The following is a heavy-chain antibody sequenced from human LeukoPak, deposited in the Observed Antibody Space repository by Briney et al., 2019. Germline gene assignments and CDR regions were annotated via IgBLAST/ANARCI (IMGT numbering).Heavy chain of an antibody. V-gene: IGHV3-30-3*01. Sequence: PGGSLRLSCVASGFAFSSYAMHWVRQTPGKGLEWVAVISYDGSIKYSADSVKGRFTISRDNSKNTLYLQMNSLRAEDTARYYCARDVYYYGSGGSLDYWGQGTLVTVSS. CDR2: ISYDGSIK. J-gene: IGHJ4*02. CDR1: GFAFSSYA. D-gene: IGHD3-10*01. CDR3: ARDVYYYGSGGSLDY.